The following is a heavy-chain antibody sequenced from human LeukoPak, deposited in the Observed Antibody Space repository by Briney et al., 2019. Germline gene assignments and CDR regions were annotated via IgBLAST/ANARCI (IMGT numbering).Heavy chain of an antibody. Sequence: ASVKVSCKASGHTFTSYYMHWVRQAPGQGLEWMGIINPSGGSTSYAQKFQGRVTMTRDTSTSTVYMELSSLRSEDTAVYYCARDFEGPQTYYYDSSGYYPPGYWGQGTLVTVSS. CDR3: ARDFEGPQTYYYDSSGYYPPGY. V-gene: IGHV1-46*01. D-gene: IGHD3-22*01. J-gene: IGHJ4*02. CDR2: INPSGGST. CDR1: GHTFTSYY.